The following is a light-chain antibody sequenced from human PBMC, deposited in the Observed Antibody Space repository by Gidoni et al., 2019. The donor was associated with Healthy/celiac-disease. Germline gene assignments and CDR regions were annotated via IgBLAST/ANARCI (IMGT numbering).Light chain of an antibody. CDR2: DAS. V-gene: IGKV3-11*01. CDR1: QSVSSY. Sequence: PGERATLSCRASQSVSSYLAWYQQKPGQAPRLLIYDASNRATGIPARFSGSGSGTDFTLTISSLEPEDFAVYYCQQRSNWPRFTFGPGTKVDIK. CDR3: QQRSNWPRFT. J-gene: IGKJ3*01.